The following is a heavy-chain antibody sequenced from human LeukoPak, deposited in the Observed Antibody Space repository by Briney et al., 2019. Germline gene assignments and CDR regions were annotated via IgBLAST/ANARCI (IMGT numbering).Heavy chain of an antibody. CDR3: ARDYYDSSGSFYYYYMDV. Sequence: ASVKVSCKASGYTFTSYYMHWVRQAPGQGLEWMGIINPSGGSTSYAQKFQGRVTMTRDTSTSTVYMELSGLRSEDTAVYYCARDYYDSSGSFYYYYMDVWGKGTTVTISS. CDR1: GYTFTSYY. J-gene: IGHJ6*03. CDR2: INPSGGST. D-gene: IGHD3-22*01. V-gene: IGHV1-46*01.